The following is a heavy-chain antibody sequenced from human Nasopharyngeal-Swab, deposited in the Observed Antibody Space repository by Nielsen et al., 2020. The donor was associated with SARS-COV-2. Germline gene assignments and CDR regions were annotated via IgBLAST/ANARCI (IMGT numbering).Heavy chain of an antibody. J-gene: IGHJ3*02. D-gene: IGHD4-23*01. Sequence: SLKISCAASGFTFDDHAMHWVRQAPGKGLEWVSGIIWNGDSRGYADSVKGRFTISRDSAKKSLYLQMNSLRPDDTALYYCAKDKGRGISPVEGSLDIWGQGTMDTVSS. CDR1: GFTFDDHA. CDR3: AKDKGRGISPVEGSLDI. CDR2: IIWNGDSR. V-gene: IGHV3-9*01.